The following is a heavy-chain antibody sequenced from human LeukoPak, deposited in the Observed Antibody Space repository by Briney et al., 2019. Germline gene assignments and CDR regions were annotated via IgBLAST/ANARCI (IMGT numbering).Heavy chain of an antibody. V-gene: IGHV3-21*01. D-gene: IGHD3-10*01. J-gene: IGHJ4*02. CDR1: GFTISYYE. Sequence: GGSLRLSCAASGFTISYYEMNWVRQAPGKGLEWVSSISSDINFIYYADSVRGRFTISRDVAKNSLYLQMDGLRAEDTAVYYCTTGPFGESQNDYWGQGTLVTVSS. CDR2: ISSDINFI. CDR3: TTGPFGESQNDY.